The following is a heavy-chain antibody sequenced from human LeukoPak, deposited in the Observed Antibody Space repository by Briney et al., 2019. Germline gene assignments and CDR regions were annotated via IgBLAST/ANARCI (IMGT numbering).Heavy chain of an antibody. Sequence: PGGSLRLSCAASGFTFNSYAMSWVRQAPGKGLEWVSAISGSGGSTYYADSVKGRFTISRDNSKNTLYLQMNSLRAEDTAVYYCAKGGFDWLSSSRDAFDIWGQGTMVTVSS. V-gene: IGHV3-23*01. CDR3: AKGGFDWLSSSRDAFDI. CDR1: GFTFNSYA. CDR2: ISGSGGST. J-gene: IGHJ3*02. D-gene: IGHD3-9*01.